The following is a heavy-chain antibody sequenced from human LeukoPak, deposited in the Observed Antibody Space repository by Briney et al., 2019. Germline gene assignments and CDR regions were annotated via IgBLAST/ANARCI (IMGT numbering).Heavy chain of an antibody. Sequence: ASVKVSCKASGYTFTSYYMHWVRQAPGQGLEWMGIINPSGGSTSYAQKFQGRVTMTRDTSTSAVYMELSSLRSEDTAVYYCARSLLKGGYMDVWGKGTTVTVSS. V-gene: IGHV1-46*03. J-gene: IGHJ6*03. D-gene: IGHD2-15*01. CDR1: GYTFTSYY. CDR3: ARSLLKGGYMDV. CDR2: INPSGGST.